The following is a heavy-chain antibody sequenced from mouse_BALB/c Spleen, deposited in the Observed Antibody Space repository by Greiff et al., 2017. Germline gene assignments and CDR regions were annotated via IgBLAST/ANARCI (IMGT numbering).Heavy chain of an antibody. J-gene: IGHJ4*01. CDR3: ARRITTATSYYAMDY. Sequence: EVQVVESGGGLVKPGGSLKLSCAASGFTFSSYAMSWVRQTPEKRLEWVATISSGGSYTYYPDSVKGRFTISRDNAKNTLYLQMSSLRSEDTAMYYCARRITTATSYYAMDYWGQGTSVTVSS. CDR2: ISSGGSYT. CDR1: GFTFSSYA. D-gene: IGHD1-2*01. V-gene: IGHV5-9-3*01.